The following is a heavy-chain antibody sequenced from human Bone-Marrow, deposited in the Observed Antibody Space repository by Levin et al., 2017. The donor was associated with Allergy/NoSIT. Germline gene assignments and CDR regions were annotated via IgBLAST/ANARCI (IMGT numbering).Heavy chain of an antibody. CDR3: ARVVGGIAASGDNWFDP. Sequence: SETLSLTCTVSGAPISSGDYVWSWIRQSPGTGLEWIGFIYYSGGIDYNPSLSGRASISMDKSKDQFSLKPSSVTAADTAVYYCARVVGGIAASGDNWFDPWSQGTLVTVSS. CDR1: GAPISSGDYV. D-gene: IGHD6-13*01. J-gene: IGHJ5*02. CDR2: IYYSGGI. V-gene: IGHV4-30-4*01.